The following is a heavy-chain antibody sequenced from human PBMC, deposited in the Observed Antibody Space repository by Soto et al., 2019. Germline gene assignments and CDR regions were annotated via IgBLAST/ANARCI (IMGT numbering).Heavy chain of an antibody. J-gene: IGHJ6*02. CDR1: GFDFGSFG. CDR3: SADHPPTAIGWPV. CDR2: IVVASGRT. Sequence: SVKVSCKASGFDFGSFGIQFLRQTHGRGLEWIGWIVVASGRTNYARQFQGRVAFSRDMSSTTAYMDLYDLKSDDTAVYLCSADHPPTAIGWPVWGQGTTVTVSS. V-gene: IGHV1-58*02.